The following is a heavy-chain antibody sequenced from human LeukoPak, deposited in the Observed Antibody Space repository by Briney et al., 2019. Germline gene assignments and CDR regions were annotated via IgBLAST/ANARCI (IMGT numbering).Heavy chain of an antibody. V-gene: IGHV6-1*01. CDR3: ARSVPSFDF. D-gene: IGHD6-6*01. Sequence: SQTLSLTCAISGDSFSTNSGAWNWIRQSPSRGLEWLGKTFYNSKWYNDYAASVKGRITINPDTSKNQFSLQLNSVTPEDTAVYYCARSVPSFDFWGQGILVTVSS. CDR2: TFYNSKWYN. J-gene: IGHJ5*01. CDR1: GDSFSTNSGA.